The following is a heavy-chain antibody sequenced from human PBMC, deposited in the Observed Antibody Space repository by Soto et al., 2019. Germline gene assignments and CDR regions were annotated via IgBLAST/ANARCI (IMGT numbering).Heavy chain of an antibody. D-gene: IGHD2-8*01. CDR2: IYSGGST. CDR3: ARDNGEDGYNYFDY. V-gene: IGHV3-53*01. CDR1: GFTVSSNY. Sequence: GGSMRLSCAASGFTVSSNYRSWVRQAPGKGLEWVSVIYSGGSTYYADSVKGRFTISRDNSKNTLYLQMNSLRAEDTAVYYCARDNGEDGYNYFDYWGQGTLVTVSS. J-gene: IGHJ4*02.